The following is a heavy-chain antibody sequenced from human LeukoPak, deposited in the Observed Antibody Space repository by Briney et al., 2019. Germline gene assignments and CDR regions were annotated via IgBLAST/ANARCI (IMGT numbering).Heavy chain of an antibody. CDR2: MNPNSGNT. CDR3: ARGQEQWLARSWFDP. J-gene: IGHJ5*02. D-gene: IGHD6-19*01. Sequence: ASVKVSCKASGYTFTSYDINWVRQATGQGLEWMGWMNPNSGNTGYAQKFQGRVTMTRNTSISTAYMELSSLRSEDTAVYYCARGQEQWLARSWFDPWGQGTLVTVSS. V-gene: IGHV1-8*01. CDR1: GYTFTSYD.